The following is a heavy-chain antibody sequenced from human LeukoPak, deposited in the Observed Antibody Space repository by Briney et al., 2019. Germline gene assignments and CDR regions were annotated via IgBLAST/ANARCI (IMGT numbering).Heavy chain of an antibody. J-gene: IGHJ6*03. CDR1: GGSISSYY. D-gene: IGHD3-10*01. CDR2: IYYSGYT. CDR3: ARTTMVRGTYYMDV. Sequence: SEKLSLTCTVSGGSISSYYWSSIRQPPGKGLEWIGYIYYSGYTNYNPSLKSRVTISVDTSKNQFSLKLSSVTAADTAVYYCARTTMVRGTYYMDVWGKGTTVTISS. V-gene: IGHV4-59*01.